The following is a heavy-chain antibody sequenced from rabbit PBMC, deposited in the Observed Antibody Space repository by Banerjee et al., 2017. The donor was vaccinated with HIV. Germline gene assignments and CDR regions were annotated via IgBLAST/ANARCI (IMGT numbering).Heavy chain of an antibody. CDR3: ARDRNGAFTRLDL. J-gene: IGHJ3*01. V-gene: IGHV1S45*01. Sequence: QEQLVESGGGLVQPEGSLTLTCKASGFDLSSYYHMCWVRQAPGKGLEWIACIYNGDGVTYYASWAKGRFTISKTSSTTVTLQMTGLTAADTATYFCARDRNGAFTRLDLRGPGTLVTVS. CDR2: IYNGDGVT. CDR1: GFDLSSYYH. D-gene: IGHD2-1*01.